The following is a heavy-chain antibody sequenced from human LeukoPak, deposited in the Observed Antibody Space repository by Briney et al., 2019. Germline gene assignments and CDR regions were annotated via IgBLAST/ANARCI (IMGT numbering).Heavy chain of an antibody. V-gene: IGHV4-30-4*01. CDR2: IHYSGGT. J-gene: IGHJ4*02. CDR1: GACISSCEYY. D-gene: IGHD6-19*01. CDR3: AAPSGGPSGLDS. Sequence: PSQTLSLTCTVSGACISSCEYYWSWIRQPPGKGLEWIGCIHYSGGTYYNPSLKSRVTISLDTSKNQFSLKLNSMTAADTTVYYCAAPSGGPSGLDSWGQGTLVTVSS.